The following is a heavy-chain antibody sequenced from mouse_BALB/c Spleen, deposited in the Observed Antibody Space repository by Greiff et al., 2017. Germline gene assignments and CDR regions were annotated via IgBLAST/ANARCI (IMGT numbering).Heavy chain of an antibody. J-gene: IGHJ2*01. CDR1: GYTFTNYW. V-gene: IGHV1-63*02. CDR2: IYPGGGYT. CDR3: ASYYDYVSYYFDY. D-gene: IGHD2-4*01. Sequence: QVQLQQSGAELVRPGTSVKISCKASGYTFTNYWLGWVKQRPGHGLEWIGDIYPGGGYTNYNEKFKGKATLTADTSSSTAYMQLSSLTSEDSAVYFCASYYDYVSYYFDYWGQGTTLTVSS.